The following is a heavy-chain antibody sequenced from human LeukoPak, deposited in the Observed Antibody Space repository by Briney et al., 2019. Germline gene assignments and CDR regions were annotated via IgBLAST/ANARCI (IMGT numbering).Heavy chain of an antibody. Sequence: SETLSLTCTVSGGSINTYYWSWVRQPPGKGLEWIGYIYSSGSTNYNPSLETRVTMSVDTSKNQFSLKLSSVTAADTAVYYCARHPSAVAGKTFDCWGQGTLVTVSS. CDR2: IYSSGST. CDR3: ARHPSAVAGKTFDC. J-gene: IGHJ4*02. V-gene: IGHV4-59*08. D-gene: IGHD6-19*01. CDR1: GGSINTYY.